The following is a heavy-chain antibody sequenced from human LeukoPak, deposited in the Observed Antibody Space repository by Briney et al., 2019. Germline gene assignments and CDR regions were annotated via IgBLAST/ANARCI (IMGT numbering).Heavy chain of an antibody. CDR3: ARGDLPGWNVEPDAFDI. D-gene: IGHD1-1*01. CDR1: GYTFTSHY. Sequence: ASVKVSCKTSGYTFTSHYMHWVRQAPGQGLEYMGTINPDGGSTTYAQKFQGRVTMTRDTSISTAYMELSRLRSDDTAVYYCARGDLPGWNVEPDAFDIWGQGTMVTVSS. J-gene: IGHJ3*02. V-gene: IGHV1-2*02. CDR2: INPDGGST.